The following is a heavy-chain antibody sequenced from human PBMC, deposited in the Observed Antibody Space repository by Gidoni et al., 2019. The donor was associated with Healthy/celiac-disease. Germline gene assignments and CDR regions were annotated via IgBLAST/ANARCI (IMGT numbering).Heavy chain of an antibody. D-gene: IGHD6-13*01. CDR2: INHSGST. CDR1: GGSFSGYY. CDR3: ASSRAAAYKY. J-gene: IGHJ4*02. V-gene: IGHV4-34*01. Sequence: QVQLQQWGAGLLKPSETLSLTCAVYGGSFSGYYWSWIRQPPGKGLEWIGEINHSGSTNYNPSLKSRVTISVDTSKNQFSLKLSSVTAADTAVYYCASSRAAAYKYWGQGTLVTVSS.